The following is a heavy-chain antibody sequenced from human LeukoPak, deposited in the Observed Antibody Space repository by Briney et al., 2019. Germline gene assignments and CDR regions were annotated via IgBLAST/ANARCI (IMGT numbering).Heavy chain of an antibody. J-gene: IGHJ4*02. CDR1: GFTFSNDG. CDR2: IKSKTDGGTT. V-gene: IGHV3-15*01. D-gene: IGHD3-3*01. Sequence: PGGSLRLSCAASGFTFSNDGMHWVRQAPGKGLEWVGRIKSKTDGGTTDYAAPVKSRFTISRDDSKNTLYLQMNSLKTEHRAVYYCTTGGRRITRFGVVIQPSAASGAYWGQRTLVTVSS. CDR3: TTGGRRITRFGVVIQPSAASGAY.